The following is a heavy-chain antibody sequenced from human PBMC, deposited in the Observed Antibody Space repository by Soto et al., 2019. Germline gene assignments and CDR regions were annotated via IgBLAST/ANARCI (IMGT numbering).Heavy chain of an antibody. D-gene: IGHD6-13*01. J-gene: IGHJ4*02. CDR3: AREKGAAGTFDF. CDR1: GGTFSSYA. V-gene: IGHV1-3*01. CDR2: INAGGGGT. Sequence: GASVKVSCKASGGTFSSYAIHWVRQAPGQSLEWMGWINAGGGGTKYSQTLQGRVTITRDTSATTAYLDLSSLRYEDTAVYYCAREKGAAGTFDFWGQGTLVTVSS.